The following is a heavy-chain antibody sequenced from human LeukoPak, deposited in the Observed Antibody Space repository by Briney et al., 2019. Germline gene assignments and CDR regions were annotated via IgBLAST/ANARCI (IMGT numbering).Heavy chain of an antibody. D-gene: IGHD5-18*01. Sequence: SETLSLTCTVSGGSIRSSYYYWGWIRQPPGKGLEWIGYIYYSGSTNYNPSLKSRVTISVDTSKNQFSLKLSSVTAADTAVYYCARSANTAMVRGLGFWGQGTLVTVSS. CDR2: IYYSGST. V-gene: IGHV4-61*05. CDR1: GGSIRSSYYY. J-gene: IGHJ4*02. CDR3: ARSANTAMVRGLGF.